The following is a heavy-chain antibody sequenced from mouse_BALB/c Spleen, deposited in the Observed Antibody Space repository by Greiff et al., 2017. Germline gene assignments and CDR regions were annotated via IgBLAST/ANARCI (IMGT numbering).Heavy chain of an antibody. CDR3: NGPGTSAY. J-gene: IGHJ3*01. V-gene: IGHV14-4*02. CDR1: GFNIKDYY. Sequence: EVQLQESGAELVRPGASVKLSCTASGFNIKDYYMHWVKQRPEQGLEWIGWIDTENGDTEYAPKFQGKATMTADTSSNTAYLQRSSLTSEDTAVYYCNGPGTSAYWGQGTLVTVSA. CDR2: IDTENGDT. D-gene: IGHD4-1*01.